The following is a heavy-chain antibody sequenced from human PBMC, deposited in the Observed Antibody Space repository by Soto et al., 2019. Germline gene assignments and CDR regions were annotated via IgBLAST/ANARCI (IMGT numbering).Heavy chain of an antibody. CDR1: GGSLSSGGYY. CDR3: AKDRYGGYIFDS. V-gene: IGHV4-31*03. Sequence: QVQLQESGPGLVTPSQTLSLTCTVSGGSLSSGGYYWSWIRQHPGQGLGWIGYMFHSGTTYYNPSLKGRVSISVDTSKNQFSLKLTSVTAADTAVYYCAKDRYGGYIFDSWGQGTLVTVSS. CDR2: MFHSGTT. D-gene: IGHD6-25*01. J-gene: IGHJ5*01.